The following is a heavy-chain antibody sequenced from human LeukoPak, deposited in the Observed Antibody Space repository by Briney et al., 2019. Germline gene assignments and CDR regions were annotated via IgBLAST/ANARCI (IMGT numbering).Heavy chain of an antibody. CDR1: GFTFSSYG. Sequence: GGSLRLSCAASGFTFSSYGMHWVRQAPGKGLEWVAVISYDGSEKNYADSVKGRFTISRDNSKNTLYLQMNSLGAEDTAVYYCAKGQRKGSDSTNFDYWGQGTLVTVSS. J-gene: IGHJ4*02. V-gene: IGHV3-30*18. D-gene: IGHD4-11*01. CDR2: ISYDGSEK. CDR3: AKGQRKGSDSTNFDY.